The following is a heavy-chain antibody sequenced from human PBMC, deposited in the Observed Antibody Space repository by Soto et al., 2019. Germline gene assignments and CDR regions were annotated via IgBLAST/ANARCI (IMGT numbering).Heavy chain of an antibody. Sequence: GGSLRLSCAASGFTFSSYSMNWVRQAPGKGLEWVSSISSSSSYIYYADSVKGRLTISRDNAKNSLYLQMNSLRAEDTAVYYCAREAGGYSGYDEIDYWGQGTLVTVSS. V-gene: IGHV3-21*01. D-gene: IGHD5-12*01. CDR2: ISSSSSYI. CDR1: GFTFSSYS. J-gene: IGHJ4*02. CDR3: AREAGGYSGYDEIDY.